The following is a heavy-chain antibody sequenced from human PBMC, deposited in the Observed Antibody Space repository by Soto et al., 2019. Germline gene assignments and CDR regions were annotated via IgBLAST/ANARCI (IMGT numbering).Heavy chain of an antibody. Sequence: DVQLVESGGGLIQPGGSLRLSCAAFGLTVSGKKYLAWVRQAPGKGLEWLSGLYDVDGTYYADSVKGRFTVSRDSSPSVVYLQMHSLRPDDTAVYYCASWQLQEHAYDIWGLGTAVTVSS. D-gene: IGHD1-1*01. CDR3: ASWQLQEHAYDI. V-gene: IGHV3-53*01. CDR1: GLTVSGKKY. J-gene: IGHJ3*02. CDR2: LYDVDGT.